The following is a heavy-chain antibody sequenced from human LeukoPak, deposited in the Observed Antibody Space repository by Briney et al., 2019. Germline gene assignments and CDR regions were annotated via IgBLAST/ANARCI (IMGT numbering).Heavy chain of an antibody. J-gene: IGHJ5*02. D-gene: IGHD2-15*01. CDR2: ISADGSVT. CDR1: GFTFSRYW. V-gene: IGHV3-74*01. CDR3: ATAGGDGSRMGFDP. Sequence: HSGGSLRLSCADSGFTFSRYWMHWVRQTPGKGLVWVSCISADGSVTRYADSVKGRFTISRDNTKSTLYLQMHSLRAEDTAVYYCATAGGDGSRMGFDPWGQGTLVTVSS.